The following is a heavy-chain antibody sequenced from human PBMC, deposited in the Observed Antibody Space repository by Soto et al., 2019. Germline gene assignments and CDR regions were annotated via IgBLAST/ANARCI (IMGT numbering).Heavy chain of an antibody. Sequence: PGGSLRLSCAASGFTFSSYAMSWVRQAPGKGLEWVSAISGSGGSTYYADTVKGRFTISRDNSKNTLYLQMNSLRAEDTAVYYCAKERKGYSYGYLGDYYYYMDVWGKGTTVTVSS. D-gene: IGHD5-18*01. CDR1: GFTFSSYA. J-gene: IGHJ6*03. CDR2: ISGSGGST. CDR3: AKERKGYSYGYLGDYYYYMDV. V-gene: IGHV3-23*01.